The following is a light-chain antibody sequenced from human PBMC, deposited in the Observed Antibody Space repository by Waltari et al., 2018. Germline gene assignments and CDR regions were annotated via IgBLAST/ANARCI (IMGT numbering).Light chain of an antibody. CDR1: HDVSKR. CDR2: DVS. CDR3: QQYESLIA. V-gene: IGKV1-33*01. J-gene: IGKJ5*01. Sequence: DIQLTQSPSSLSASIGDGVTITCRASHDVSKRLNWYQQKLGEAPKLLIYDVSHLERGVPSRFRGRGSGTDFTLTIRSLEPEDVATYYCQQYESLIAFGQGTRL.